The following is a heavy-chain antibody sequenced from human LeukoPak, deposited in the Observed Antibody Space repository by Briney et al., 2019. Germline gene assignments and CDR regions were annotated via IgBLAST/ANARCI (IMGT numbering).Heavy chain of an antibody. Sequence: PGGSLRLSCVASGFTFSRYWMHWVRQTPSKGLVWVSRINSAGSSTSYADPVQGRFTISRDNAKNTLYLQMNSLRAEDTAIYYCARVISGYDSSCYRDYWGQGTLVTVSS. J-gene: IGHJ4*02. D-gene: IGHD3-22*01. CDR2: INSAGSST. V-gene: IGHV3-74*01. CDR3: ARVISGYDSSCYRDY. CDR1: GFTFSRYW.